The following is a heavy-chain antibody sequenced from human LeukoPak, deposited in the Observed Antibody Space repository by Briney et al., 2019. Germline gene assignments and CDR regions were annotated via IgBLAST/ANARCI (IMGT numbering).Heavy chain of an antibody. V-gene: IGHV3-30*02. D-gene: IGHD3-3*01. CDR2: IRYDGSNN. CDR1: GFTFSSYG. CDR3: AKAAVRGITIFGGHRLVP. Sequence: SGGSLRLSCAASGFTFSSYGMHWVRQAPGKGLEWVAFIRYDGSNNYYADSVKGRFTISRDNSKNTLYLQMNSLRAEDTAVYYCAKAAVRGITIFGGHRLVPWGQGTLVTVSS. J-gene: IGHJ5*02.